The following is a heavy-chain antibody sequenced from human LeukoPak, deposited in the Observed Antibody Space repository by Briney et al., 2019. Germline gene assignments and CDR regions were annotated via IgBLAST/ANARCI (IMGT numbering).Heavy chain of an antibody. CDR1: GGSISSYY. CDR3: ASGLDYGDYDGPLDY. J-gene: IGHJ4*02. CDR2: IYYSGST. V-gene: IGHV4-59*08. D-gene: IGHD4-17*01. Sequence: PETLSLTCTVSGGSISSYYWSWIRQPPGKGLEWIGYIYYSGSTNYNPSLKSRVTISVDTSKNQFSLKLSSVTAADTAVYYCASGLDYGDYDGPLDYWGQGTLVTVSS.